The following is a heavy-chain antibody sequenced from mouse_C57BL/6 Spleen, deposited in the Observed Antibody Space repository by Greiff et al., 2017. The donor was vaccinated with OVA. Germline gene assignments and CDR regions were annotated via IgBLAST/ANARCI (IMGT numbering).Heavy chain of an antibody. D-gene: IGHD1-1*01. Sequence: VQLQQSGPELVKPGASVKISCKASGYAFSSSWMNWVKQRPGKGLEWIGRIYPGDGDTNYNGKFKGKATLTADKSSSTAYMQLSSLTSEDSAVYFCARSRGTTVVSYWYFDVWGTGTTVTVSS. J-gene: IGHJ1*03. CDR2: IYPGDGDT. V-gene: IGHV1-82*01. CDR1: GYAFSSSW. CDR3: ARSRGTTVVSYWYFDV.